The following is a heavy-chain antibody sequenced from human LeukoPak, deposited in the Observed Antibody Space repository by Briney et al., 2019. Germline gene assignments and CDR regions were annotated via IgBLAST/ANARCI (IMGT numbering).Heavy chain of an antibody. CDR3: ARELEIAAAGSFDY. CDR1: GFTISSYS. Sequence: GGSLRLSCAASGFTISSYSMNWVRQAPGRGLEWVSSISSSSSYIYYADSVKGRFTISRDNAKNSLYLQMNSLRAEDTAVYYCARELEIAAAGSFDYWGQGTLVTVSS. V-gene: IGHV3-21*01. D-gene: IGHD6-13*01. CDR2: ISSSSSYI. J-gene: IGHJ4*02.